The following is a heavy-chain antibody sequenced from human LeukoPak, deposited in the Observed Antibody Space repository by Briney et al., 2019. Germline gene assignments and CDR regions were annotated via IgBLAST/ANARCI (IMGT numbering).Heavy chain of an antibody. CDR1: SGSISSGTYY. D-gene: IGHD3-9*01. V-gene: IGHV4-30-4*08. CDR3: ARVGVGYDILTGYYGNDAFDI. J-gene: IGHJ3*02. Sequence: SETLSLTCTVSSGSISSGTYYWSWIRQHPGKGLEWIGYMYYSGSTYYNPSLKSRVTISVDRSKNQFSLKLSSVTAADTAVYYCARVGVGYDILTGYYGNDAFDIWGQGTMVTVSS. CDR2: MYYSGST.